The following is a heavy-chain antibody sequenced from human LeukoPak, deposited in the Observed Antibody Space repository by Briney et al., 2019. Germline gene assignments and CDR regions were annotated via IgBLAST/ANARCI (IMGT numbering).Heavy chain of an antibody. D-gene: IGHD2-2*01. CDR3: TRDRGAMNDFDY. CDR1: GFSFSSYA. J-gene: IGHJ4*02. V-gene: IGHV3-30*01. CDR2: TSNHGNDG. Sequence: PGGSLRLSCTDSGFSFSSYAMHWVRQSPGKGLEWVAVTSNHGNDGFYADSVKGRFTISRDNPKKTLYLQMDSLRPEDTGVYYCTRDRGAMNDFDYWGQGTLVTVSS.